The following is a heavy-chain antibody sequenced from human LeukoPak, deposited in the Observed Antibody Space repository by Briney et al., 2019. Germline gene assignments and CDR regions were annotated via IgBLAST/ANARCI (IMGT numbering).Heavy chain of an antibody. CDR1: GYTFSNHW. J-gene: IGHJ4*02. CDR3: AKSGGSRPLYFDS. D-gene: IGHD2-15*01. Sequence: GESLKISCKGSGYTFSNHWIGWVRQMPGRGLEWMGIIYPCDSDTRYNPSIHGQVTISADKSITTAYIQWHSLEASDTAMYFCAKSGGSRPLYFDSWGQGTLVTVSS. CDR2: IYPCDSDT. V-gene: IGHV5-51*01.